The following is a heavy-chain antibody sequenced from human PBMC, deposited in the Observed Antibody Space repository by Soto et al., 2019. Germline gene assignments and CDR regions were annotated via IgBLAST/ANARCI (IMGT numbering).Heavy chain of an antibody. V-gene: IGHV4-30-4*01. D-gene: IGHD4-17*01. Sequence: QVQLQESGPGLVKPSQTLSLTCTVSGGSISSGDYYWRWIRQPPGKGLEWIGYIYYSGSTYYNPSLKSRVTLSVDTSKNQFSLKLSSVTAADTAVYYCARDTHGDYGYGMDVWGQGTTVTVSS. CDR1: GGSISSGDYY. J-gene: IGHJ6*02. CDR3: ARDTHGDYGYGMDV. CDR2: IYYSGST.